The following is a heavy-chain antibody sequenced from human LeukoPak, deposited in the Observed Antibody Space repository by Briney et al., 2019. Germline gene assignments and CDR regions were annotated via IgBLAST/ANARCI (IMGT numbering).Heavy chain of an antibody. V-gene: IGHV3-49*03. CDR3: TREIRYFDWFQADY. CDR2: IRSKAYGGTA. J-gene: IGHJ4*02. D-gene: IGHD3-9*01. Sequence: GGSLRLSCAPSGFTFSSSSMNWFRQAPGKGLEWVGFIRSKAYGGTAEYAASVKGRFTISRDDSKSVAYLQMDSLKTEDTAVYYCTREIRYFDWFQADYWGQGTLVTVSS. CDR1: GFTFSSSS.